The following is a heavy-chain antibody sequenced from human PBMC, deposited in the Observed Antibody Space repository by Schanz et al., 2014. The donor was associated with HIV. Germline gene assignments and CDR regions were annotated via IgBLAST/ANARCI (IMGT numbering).Heavy chain of an antibody. CDR3: AKPEYDSRGSSQSHFDY. CDR2: ISESGGRT. CDR1: GFNFNNYA. V-gene: IGHV3-23*04. J-gene: IGHJ4*02. D-gene: IGHD3-22*01. Sequence: VQLVESGGGVVQPGGSLRLSCAASGFNFNNYAMTWVRQAPGKGLEWVSSISESGGRTYYPDSVNGRFTISRDNSKNTLYLQMTTLRIDDTAVYYCAKPEYDSRGSSQSHFDYWGQGTLVTVSS.